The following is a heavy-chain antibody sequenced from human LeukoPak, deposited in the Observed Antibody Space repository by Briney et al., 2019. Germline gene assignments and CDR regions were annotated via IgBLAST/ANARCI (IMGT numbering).Heavy chain of an antibody. D-gene: IGHD1-1*01. CDR1: GFTFNTYS. CDR3: ASGVGTTGTGY. J-gene: IGHJ4*02. V-gene: IGHV3-48*01. Sequence: GGSLRLSCAASGFTFNTYSMNWVRQAPGKGLEWLSYISRSSATIYYADSVKGRFTISRDNVKNSLYLQMNSLRGEDTAVYYCASGVGTTGTGYWGQGTRVTVSS. CDR2: ISRSSATI.